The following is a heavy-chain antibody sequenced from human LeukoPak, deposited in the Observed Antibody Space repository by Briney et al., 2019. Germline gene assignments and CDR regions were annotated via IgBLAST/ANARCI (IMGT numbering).Heavy chain of an antibody. CDR1: VYTFTSYG. J-gene: IGHJ4*02. D-gene: IGHD3-22*01. Sequence: ASVKVSCKASVYTFTSYGISWVRQAPGQGLEWMGWISAYNGNTNYAKKLQGRVTMTTDTSTSTAYMELRSLRSDDTAVYYCARDFVDYYDSSGYYGYWGQGTLVTVSS. V-gene: IGHV1-18*01. CDR3: ARDFVDYYDSSGYYGY. CDR2: ISAYNGNT.